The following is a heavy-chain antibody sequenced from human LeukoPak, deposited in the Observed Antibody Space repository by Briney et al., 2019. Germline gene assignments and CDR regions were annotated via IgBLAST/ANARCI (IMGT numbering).Heavy chain of an antibody. CDR3: ATGGVVGATSAYYGLDV. V-gene: IGHV1-18*01. Sequence: EASVKVSCKASSYTFTSFGISWVRQAPGQGLEWMGWISAYNGNTNYAQKLQGRVTMTTDTSTSTAYMELRSLRSDDTAVYYCATGGVVGATSAYYGLDVWGQGTPVTVSS. CDR2: ISAYNGNT. CDR1: SYTFTSFG. J-gene: IGHJ6*02. D-gene: IGHD1-26*01.